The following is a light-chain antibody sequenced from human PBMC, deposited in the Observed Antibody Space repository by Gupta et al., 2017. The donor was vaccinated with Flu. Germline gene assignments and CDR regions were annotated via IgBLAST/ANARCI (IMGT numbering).Light chain of an antibody. CDR1: QNIKFY. J-gene: IGKJ2*03. CDR3: QQSYSAPRS. CDR2: AAS. Sequence: DIQMTQSPFSLSASVGDRVTITCRASQNIKFYLNWFQQKPGKAPNLLIYAASSLQSGAPSRFSGSGSGTDFTFTISSLQPEDCGTYYCQQSYSAPRSFGQGTKLEI. V-gene: IGKV1-39*01.